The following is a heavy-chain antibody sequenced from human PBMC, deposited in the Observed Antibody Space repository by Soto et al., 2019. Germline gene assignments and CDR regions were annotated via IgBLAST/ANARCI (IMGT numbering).Heavy chain of an antibody. CDR3: ARGVYDFWSGLYWYFDL. CDR2: INTSGTP. V-gene: IGHV4-4*07. J-gene: IGHJ2*01. CDR1: GGSISTYY. D-gene: IGHD3-3*01. Sequence: PSETLSLTCTVSGGSISTYYWTWIRLPAGKGLEWIGRINTSGTPTYNPSLKSRVTISVDTSKNQFSLKLSSVTAADTAVYYCARGVYDFWSGLYWYFDLWGRGTLVTVSS.